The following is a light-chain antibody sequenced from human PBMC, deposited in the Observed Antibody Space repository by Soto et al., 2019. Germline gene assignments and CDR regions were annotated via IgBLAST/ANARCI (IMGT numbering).Light chain of an antibody. CDR2: SDD. CDR3: AAWDDSLSGYV. Sequence: QSVLTQPPSASGTPGQGVTISCSGSISNIGSKTVKWYQQLPGTAPQLLIYSDDQRPSGVPDRFSGSKSGTSASLAISGLQAEAEADYYCAAWDDSLSGYVFGTGTKPTVL. CDR1: ISNIGSKT. V-gene: IGLV1-44*01. J-gene: IGLJ1*01.